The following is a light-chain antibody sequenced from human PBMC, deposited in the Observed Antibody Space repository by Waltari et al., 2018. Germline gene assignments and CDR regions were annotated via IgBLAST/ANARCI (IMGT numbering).Light chain of an antibody. CDR1: SSDIGSYNY. CDR3: SSYLDTTALEL. CDR2: DFT. Sequence: QSALTQPASVSGSPGQSIPLSCPGTSSDIGSYNYVSWYQQHPGKPPTLLIFDFTNRPSGFSXXFSVSKSGNSASLIIPRLQAEDEADYYCSSYLDTTALELFGGGTSLTVL. J-gene: IGLJ2*01. V-gene: IGLV2-14*03.